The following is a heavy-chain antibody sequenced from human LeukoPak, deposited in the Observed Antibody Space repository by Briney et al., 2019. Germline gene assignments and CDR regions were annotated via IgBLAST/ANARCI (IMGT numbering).Heavy chain of an antibody. CDR2: IYYSGST. D-gene: IGHD3-22*01. CDR3: ARDANYYDSSGYQYNWFDP. V-gene: IGHV4-59*01. Sequence: SETLSLTCTVSGGSISSYYWSWIRQPPGKGLEWIGYIYYSGSTNYNPSLKSRVTISVDTSKNQFSLKLSSVTAADTAVYYCARDANYYDSSGYQYNWFDPWGQGTLVTVSS. J-gene: IGHJ5*02. CDR1: GGSISSYY.